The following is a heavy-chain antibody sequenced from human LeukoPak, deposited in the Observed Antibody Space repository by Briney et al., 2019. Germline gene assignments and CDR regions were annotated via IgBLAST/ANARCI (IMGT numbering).Heavy chain of an antibody. CDR1: GGSFSGYY. CDR3: ARVGLVTMVREGWPKVFVLDV. D-gene: IGHD3-10*01. CDR2: INHSGST. J-gene: IGHJ6*04. Sequence: KPSETLSLTCAVYGGSFSGYYWSWIRQPPGKGLEWIGEINHSGSTNYNPSLKSRVTISVDTSKNQFSLKLSSVTAADTAVYYCARVGLVTMVREGWPKVFVLDVWGKGTTVTVSS. V-gene: IGHV4-34*01.